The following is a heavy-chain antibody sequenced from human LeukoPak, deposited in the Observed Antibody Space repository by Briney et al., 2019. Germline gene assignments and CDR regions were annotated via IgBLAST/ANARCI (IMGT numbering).Heavy chain of an antibody. CDR1: GGSISSSSYY. Sequence: PSETLSLTCTVSGGSISSSSYYWGWIRQPPGKGLEWIVSIYYSGSTYYNPSLKSRVTISVDTSKNQFSLKLSSVTAADTAVYYCARQQYNWNYGRAPNWFDPWGQGTLVTVSS. V-gene: IGHV4-39*01. CDR3: ARQQYNWNYGRAPNWFDP. D-gene: IGHD1-7*01. J-gene: IGHJ5*02. CDR2: IYYSGST.